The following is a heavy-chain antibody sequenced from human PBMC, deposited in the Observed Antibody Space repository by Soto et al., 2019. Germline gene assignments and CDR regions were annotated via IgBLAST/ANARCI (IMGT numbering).Heavy chain of an antibody. J-gene: IGHJ4*02. CDR2: ISYDGSNK. CDR3: ARGEAVTTVTTWRCFDY. Sequence: QVQLVESGGGVVQPGRSLRLSCAASGFTFSSYAMHWVRQAPVKGLEWVAVISYDGSNKYYADSVKGRFTISRDNSKNTLYLQMNSLRAEDTAVYYCARGEAVTTVTTWRCFDYWGQGTLVTVSS. V-gene: IGHV3-30-3*01. CDR1: GFTFSSYA. D-gene: IGHD4-17*01.